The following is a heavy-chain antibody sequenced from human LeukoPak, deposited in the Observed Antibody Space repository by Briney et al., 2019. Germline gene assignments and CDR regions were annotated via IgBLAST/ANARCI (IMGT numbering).Heavy chain of an antibody. CDR1: GGSFSGYY. CDR2: INHSGST. Sequence: SETLSLTCAVYGGSFSGYYWSWIRQPPGKGLEWIGEINHSGSTNYNPSLKSRVTISVDTSKNQFSLKLSSVTAADTAVYYCARGRYYYDSSGSPGYFDYWGQGTLVTVSS. D-gene: IGHD3-22*01. CDR3: ARGRYYYDSSGSPGYFDY. J-gene: IGHJ4*02. V-gene: IGHV4-34*01.